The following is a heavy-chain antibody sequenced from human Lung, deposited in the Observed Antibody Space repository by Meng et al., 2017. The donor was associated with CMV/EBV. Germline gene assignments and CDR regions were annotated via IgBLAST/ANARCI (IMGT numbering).Heavy chain of an antibody. V-gene: IGHV3-21*01. CDR2: ISSSSSYI. Sequence: GGSXRLXCAASGFTFSSYSMNWVRQAPGKGLEWVSSISSSSSYIYYADSVKGRFTISRDNAKNSLYLQMNSLRAEDTAVYYCARDLYDILTGYYKGYYGMDVXGQGTTVTAP. J-gene: IGHJ6*02. CDR3: ARDLYDILTGYYKGYYGMDV. D-gene: IGHD3-9*01. CDR1: GFTFSSYS.